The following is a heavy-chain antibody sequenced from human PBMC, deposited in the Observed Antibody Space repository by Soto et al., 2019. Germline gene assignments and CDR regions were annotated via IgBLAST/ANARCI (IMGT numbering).Heavy chain of an antibody. CDR3: TTDFLDCGGDCYRILEYFQH. Sequence: GGSLRLSCAASGFTFSNAWMIWVRQAPGKGLEWAGRIKSKTDGGTTDYAAPVKGRFTISRDDSKNTLYLQMNSLKTEDTAVYYCTTDFLDCGGDCYRILEYFQHWGQGTLVTVSS. CDR1: GFTFSNAW. D-gene: IGHD2-21*02. V-gene: IGHV3-15*01. J-gene: IGHJ1*01. CDR2: IKSKTDGGTT.